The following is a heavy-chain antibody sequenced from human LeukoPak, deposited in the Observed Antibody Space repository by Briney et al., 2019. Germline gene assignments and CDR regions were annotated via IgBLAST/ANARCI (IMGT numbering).Heavy chain of an antibody. CDR3: AKVAGDRMDY. CDR1: GYTFATYG. D-gene: IGHD6-13*01. J-gene: IGHJ4*02. V-gene: IGHV1-18*01. CDR2: ISSNTGRT. Sequence: ASVKVSCKASGYTFATYGFCWVRQAPGHGLEWMGWISSNTGRTDYAQKFQGRVTLTTDTSTSTAYMELRSLRPDDTALYYCAKVAGDRMDYWGQGTLLTVSS.